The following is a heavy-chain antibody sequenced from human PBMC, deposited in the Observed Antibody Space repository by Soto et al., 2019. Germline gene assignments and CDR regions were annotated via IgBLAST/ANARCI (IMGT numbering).Heavy chain of an antibody. D-gene: IGHD3-3*01. CDR1: GFTFSSYA. V-gene: IGHV3-30-3*01. J-gene: IGHJ4*02. Sequence: QVQLVESGGGVVQPGRSLRLSCAASGFTFSSYAMHWVRQAPGKGREWGAVISYDGSNKYYADSVKGRFTISRDNSKNTLYLQMNSLRAEDTAVYYCARDKRDLRFLEWSYYFDYWGQGTLVTVSS. CDR2: ISYDGSNK. CDR3: ARDKRDLRFLEWSYYFDY.